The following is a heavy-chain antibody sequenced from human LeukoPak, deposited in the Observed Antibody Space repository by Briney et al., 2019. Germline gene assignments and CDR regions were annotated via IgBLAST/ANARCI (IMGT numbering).Heavy chain of an antibody. D-gene: IGHD3-10*01. CDR3: ASRIWFGEFHP. CDR2: IIPIFGTA. Sequence: SVKVSCKASGGTFSSYAISWVRQAPGQGLEWMGGIIPIFGTANYAQKLQGRVTMTTDTSTSTAYMELRSLRSDDTAVYYCASRIWFGEFHPWGQGTLVTVSS. CDR1: GGTFSSYA. J-gene: IGHJ5*02. V-gene: IGHV1-69*05.